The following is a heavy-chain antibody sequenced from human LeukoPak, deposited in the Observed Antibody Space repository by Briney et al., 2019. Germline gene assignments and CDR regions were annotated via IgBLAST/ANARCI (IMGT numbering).Heavy chain of an antibody. CDR1: GFTFSSYA. V-gene: IGHV3-53*01. CDR3: AITGESSNWFLYFDY. CDR2: IYTDGRT. D-gene: IGHD6-13*01. J-gene: IGHJ4*02. Sequence: PGGSLRLSCAASGFTFSSYAMSWVRQAPGKGLEWVSVIYTDGRTYYADSVKGRFTISRDNSKNILYVQMNSLRAEDTAVYYCAITGESSNWFLYFDYWGQGTLVTVSS.